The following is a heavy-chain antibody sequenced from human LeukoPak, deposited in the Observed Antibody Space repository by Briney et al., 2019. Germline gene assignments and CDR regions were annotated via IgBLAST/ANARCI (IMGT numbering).Heavy chain of an antibody. CDR2: ISSSSSYI. D-gene: IGHD5-18*01. CDR3: ARDRGYSYGYSTGGFDY. V-gene: IGHV3-21*01. J-gene: IGHJ4*02. Sequence: GSLRLSCAASGFTFSSYWMHWVRQVPGKGLVWVSSISSSSSYIYYADSVKGRFTISRDNAKNSLYLQMNSLRAEDTAVYYCARDRGYSYGYSTGGFDYWGQGTLVTVSS. CDR1: GFTFSSYW.